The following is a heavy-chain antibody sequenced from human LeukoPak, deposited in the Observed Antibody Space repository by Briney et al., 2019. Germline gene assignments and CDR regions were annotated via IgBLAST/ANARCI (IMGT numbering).Heavy chain of an antibody. CDR3: AKEDLVLRFLEWLSMGGFDY. Sequence: GGSLRLSCAASGFTFNNYAMSWFRQTPGKGLEWVSAISGSGDRTYYAESVKGRFSISRDNSKNTLYLQMHSLRAEDTAVYYCAKEDLVLRFLEWLSMGGFDYWGQGTLVTVSS. CDR2: ISGSGDRT. J-gene: IGHJ4*02. D-gene: IGHD3-3*01. CDR1: GFTFNNYA. V-gene: IGHV3-23*01.